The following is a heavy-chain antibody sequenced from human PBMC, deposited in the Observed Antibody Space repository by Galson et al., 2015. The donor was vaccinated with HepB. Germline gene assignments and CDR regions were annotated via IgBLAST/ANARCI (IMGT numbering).Heavy chain of an antibody. V-gene: IGHV1-46*01. CDR2: INPXGGST. Sequence: SVKVSCKXSGYTFXXYYMHWXRQAPGQGLEWMGIINPXGGSTXNAQKFQGRVTXTXDTSTSTVYMELSSLRSEDTAVYYCARGXXYGPTPFDYWGQGTLVTVSS. CDR1: GYTFXXYY. D-gene: IGHD5-18*01. CDR3: ARGXXYGPTPFDY. J-gene: IGHJ4*02.